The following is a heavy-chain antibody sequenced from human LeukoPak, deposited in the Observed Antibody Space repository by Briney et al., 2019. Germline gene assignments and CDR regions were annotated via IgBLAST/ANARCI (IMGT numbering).Heavy chain of an antibody. CDR2: ISNTGDST. J-gene: IGHJ4*02. V-gene: IGHV3-23*01. D-gene: IGHD5-12*01. Sequence: PGGSLRLSCAASGFTFTTYAMSWVRQAPGKGLEWVSAISNTGDSTYHADSVKGRFTISRDNSKNTLFLQMNSLRAEDTAVYYCAKDNDPRAYSAYDSYDYWGQGPLVAVSS. CDR3: AKDNDPRAYSAYDSYDY. CDR1: GFTFTTYA.